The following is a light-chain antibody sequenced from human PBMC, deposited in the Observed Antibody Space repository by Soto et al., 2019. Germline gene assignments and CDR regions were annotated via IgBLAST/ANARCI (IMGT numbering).Light chain of an antibody. J-gene: IGKJ1*01. CDR3: MQSLQTPRT. Sequence: DTVMTQSPLSLPVTPGEPASISCRSSQSLLHTDGYNYLDWFLQKPGQSPQLLIYVASNRASGVPDRFSGSGSGTDFTLKISTVEAEDVGVYYCMQSLQTPRTFGQGTKVEI. CDR1: QSLLHTDGYNY. V-gene: IGKV2-28*01. CDR2: VAS.